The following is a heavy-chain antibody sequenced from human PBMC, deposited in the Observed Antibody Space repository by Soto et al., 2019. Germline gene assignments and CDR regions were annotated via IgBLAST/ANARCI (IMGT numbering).Heavy chain of an antibody. V-gene: IGHV4-61*01. D-gene: IGHD4-17*01. Sequence: QVQLQESGPGLLKPSETLSLTCSVSGGSVSNKTYYWSSIRQPPGQSLQWIGYVYYSGTTNYNPSITSRVTLSVDMAKNQFSLRLSSVTTADTALYYCARTTAVPNTLRSRYFFDYWGQGTLVTFSS. CDR3: ARTTAVPNTLRSRYFFDY. J-gene: IGHJ4*02. CDR2: VYYSGTT. CDR1: GGSVSNKTYY.